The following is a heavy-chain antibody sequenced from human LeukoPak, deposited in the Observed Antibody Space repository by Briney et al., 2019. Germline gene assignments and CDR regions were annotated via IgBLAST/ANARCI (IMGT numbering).Heavy chain of an antibody. Sequence: SVKVSCKASGGTFSSYAISWVRQAPGQGLEWMGGIIPIFGTANYAQKFQGRVTITADESTSTAYMELRSLRSEDTAVYYCARGGVTMVRGVIGQGDAFDIWGQGTMVTVSS. CDR1: GGTFSSYA. V-gene: IGHV1-69*13. CDR2: IIPIFGTA. CDR3: ARGGVTMVRGVIGQGDAFDI. J-gene: IGHJ3*02. D-gene: IGHD3-10*01.